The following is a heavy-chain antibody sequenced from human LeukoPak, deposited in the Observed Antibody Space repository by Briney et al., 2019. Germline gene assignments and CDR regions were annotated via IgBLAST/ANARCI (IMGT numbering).Heavy chain of an antibody. V-gene: IGHV1-8*03. J-gene: IGHJ4*02. Sequence: ASVKVSCKASGYTFTSYGISWVRQAPGQGLEWMGWINPNSGNTGYAQKFQGRVTITADKSTSTAYMELSSLRSEDTAVYYCARGPGDILTGYSDYWGQGTLVTVSS. CDR1: GYTFTSYG. CDR3: ARGPGDILTGYSDY. CDR2: INPNSGNT. D-gene: IGHD3-9*01.